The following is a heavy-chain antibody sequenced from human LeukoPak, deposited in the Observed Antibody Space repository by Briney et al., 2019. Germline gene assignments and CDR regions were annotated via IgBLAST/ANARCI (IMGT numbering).Heavy chain of an antibody. CDR3: AGPMGPATIFGFDY. CDR1: GFTFSSYA. J-gene: IGHJ4*02. CDR2: ISYDGSNK. D-gene: IGHD2-2*01. Sequence: PGGSLRLSCAASGFTFSSYAMHWVRQAPGKGLEWVAVISYDGSNKYYADSVKGRFTISRDNARSSLYLQMNSLRAEDTAVYYCAGPMGPATIFGFDYWGQGALVTVSS. V-gene: IGHV3-30*04.